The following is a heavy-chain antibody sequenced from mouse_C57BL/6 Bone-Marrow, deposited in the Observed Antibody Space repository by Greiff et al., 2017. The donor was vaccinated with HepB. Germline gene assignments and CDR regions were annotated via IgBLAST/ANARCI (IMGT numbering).Heavy chain of an antibody. D-gene: IGHD1-1*01. CDR1: GYTFTDYN. Sequence: EVQLQQSGPELVKPGASVKIPCKASGYTFTDYNMDWVKQSHGKSLEWIGDINPNNGGTIYNQKFKGKATLTVDKSSSTAYMELRSLTSEDTAVYYGAREGYYGSLYDAMDYWGQGTSVTVTA. CDR3: AREGYYGSLYDAMDY. J-gene: IGHJ4*01. CDR2: INPNNGGT. V-gene: IGHV1-18*01.